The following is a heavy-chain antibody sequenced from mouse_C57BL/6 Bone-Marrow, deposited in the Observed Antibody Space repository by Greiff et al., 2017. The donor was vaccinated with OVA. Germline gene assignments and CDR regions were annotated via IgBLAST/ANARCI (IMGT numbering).Heavy chain of an antibody. CDR1: GIDFSRYW. J-gene: IGHJ4*01. CDR3: ARDEDYDGNYYAMDY. CDR2: INPDSSTI. V-gene: IGHV4-1*01. D-gene: IGHD2-4*01. Sequence: EVKLMESGGGLVQPGGSLKLSCAASGIDFSRYWMSWVRRAPGKGLEWIGEINPDSSTINYAPSLKDKFIISRDNAKNTLYLQMSKVRSEDTALYYCARDEDYDGNYYAMDYWGQGTSVTVSS.